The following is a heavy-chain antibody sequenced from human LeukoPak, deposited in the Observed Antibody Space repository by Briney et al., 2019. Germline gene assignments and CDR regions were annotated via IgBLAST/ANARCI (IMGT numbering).Heavy chain of an antibody. CDR3: AIITTNYYGSGSYDAFDI. Sequence: ASVKVSCKASGYTFTSFGISWVRQAPGQGLEWMGWISAYNGNTNYAQKVQGRVTMTTDTSTSTAYMELRSLRSDDTAVYYCAIITTNYYGSGSYDAFDIWGQGTMVTVSS. J-gene: IGHJ3*02. D-gene: IGHD3-10*01. CDR1: GYTFTSFG. CDR2: ISAYNGNT. V-gene: IGHV1-18*01.